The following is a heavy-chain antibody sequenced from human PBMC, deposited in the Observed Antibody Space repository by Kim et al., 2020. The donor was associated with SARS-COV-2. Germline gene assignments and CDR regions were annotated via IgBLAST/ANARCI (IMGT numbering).Heavy chain of an antibody. V-gene: IGHV3-48*02. CDR3: AGKVFDY. Sequence: GGSLRLSCTASGFGFSVYDMNWVRQAPGKGLEWVAHISSSGGPIFYADSVKGRFTMSRDNAKNSLYLQMNSLRDEDTAVYYCAGKVFDYWGQGTLVTVSS. J-gene: IGHJ4*02. CDR2: ISSSGGPI. CDR1: GFGFSVYD.